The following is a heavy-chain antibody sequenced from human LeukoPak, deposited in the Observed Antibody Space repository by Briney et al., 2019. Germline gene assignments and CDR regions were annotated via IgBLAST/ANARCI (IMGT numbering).Heavy chain of an antibody. Sequence: ASVKVSCKASGYTFTSYGISWVRQAPGQGLEWMGWINPNSGGTNYAQKFQGRVTMTRDTSISTAYMELSRLRSDDTAVYYCASSRYENWFDPWGQGTLVTVSS. CDR2: INPNSGGT. D-gene: IGHD1-1*01. CDR1: GYTFTSYG. CDR3: ASSRYENWFDP. V-gene: IGHV1-2*02. J-gene: IGHJ5*02.